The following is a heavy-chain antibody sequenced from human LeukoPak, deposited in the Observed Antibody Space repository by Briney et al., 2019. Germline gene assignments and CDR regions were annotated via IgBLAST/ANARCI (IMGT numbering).Heavy chain of an antibody. V-gene: IGHV3-33*01. CDR1: GFTFSSYG. Sequence: PGRSLRLSCAASGFTFSSYGMHWVRQAPGKGLEWVAVIWYDGSNKYYADSVKGRFTISRDNSKNTLYLQMNSLRAEDTAVYYCARDHYYDSSGYPDYYYGMDVWGQGTTVTVSS. J-gene: IGHJ6*02. CDR3: ARDHYYDSSGYPDYYYGMDV. CDR2: IWYDGSNK. D-gene: IGHD3-22*01.